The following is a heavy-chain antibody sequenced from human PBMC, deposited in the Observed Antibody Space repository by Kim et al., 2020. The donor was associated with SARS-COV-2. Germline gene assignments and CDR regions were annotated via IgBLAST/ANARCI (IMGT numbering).Heavy chain of an antibody. D-gene: IGHD6-13*01. CDR3: AKVYGEGWQQLVHKYFQH. Sequence: GGSLRLSCAASGFTFSSYAMSWVRQAPGKVLEWVSAISGSGGSTYYADSVKGRFTISRDNSKNTLYLQMNSLRAEDTAVYYCAKVYGEGWQQLVHKYFQHCGHGTLVTVSS. J-gene: IGHJ1*01. CDR2: ISGSGGST. CDR1: GFTFSSYA. V-gene: IGHV3-23*01.